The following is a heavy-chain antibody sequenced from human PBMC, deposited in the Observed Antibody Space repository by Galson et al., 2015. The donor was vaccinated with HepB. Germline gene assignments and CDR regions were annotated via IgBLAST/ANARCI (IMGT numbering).Heavy chain of an antibody. Sequence: SLRLSCAASGFTFSTYGVGWVRQAPGQGLEWVSTLDGSGANTYYADSVRGRFTISRDNSTKMLHLQMNSLRAEDTALYYCAKDASNPWFDSWGQGTLVTVSS. V-gene: IGHV3-23*01. CDR1: GFTFSTYG. CDR2: LDGSGANT. J-gene: IGHJ5*01. CDR3: AKDASNPWFDS.